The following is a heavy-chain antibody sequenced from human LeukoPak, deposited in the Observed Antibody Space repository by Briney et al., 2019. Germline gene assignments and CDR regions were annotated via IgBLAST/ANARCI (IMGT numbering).Heavy chain of an antibody. Sequence: GGSLRLSCAASGFTFSNHWMSWVRQAPGKGLEWVANVKQDGSEKYYVDSVKGRFTISRDNAKNSLYLQMNSLRAEDTAVYYCAREPDWLPNWFDPWGQGTLVTVSS. J-gene: IGHJ5*02. V-gene: IGHV3-7*01. CDR1: GFTFSNHW. CDR3: AREPDWLPNWFDP. D-gene: IGHD6-19*01. CDR2: VKQDGSEK.